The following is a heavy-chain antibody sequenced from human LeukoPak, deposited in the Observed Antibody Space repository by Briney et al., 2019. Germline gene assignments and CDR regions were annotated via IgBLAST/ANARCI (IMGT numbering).Heavy chain of an antibody. V-gene: IGHV1-69*13. J-gene: IGHJ3*02. CDR3: ARDPHNIVVVPAARSGAFDI. D-gene: IGHD2-2*01. CDR1: GGTFSSYA. Sequence: GASVKVSCKASGGTFSSYAISWVRQAPGQGLGWMGGIIPIFGTANYAQKFQGRVTITADESTSTAYMELSSLRSEDTAVYYCARDPHNIVVVPAARSGAFDIWGQGTMVTVSS. CDR2: IIPIFGTA.